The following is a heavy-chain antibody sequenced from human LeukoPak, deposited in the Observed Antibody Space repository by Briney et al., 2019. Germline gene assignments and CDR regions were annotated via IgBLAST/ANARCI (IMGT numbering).Heavy chain of an antibody. Sequence: SETLSLTCTVSGGSISSYYWSWIRQPPGKGLEYIGYIYYSGSTNYNPSLKSRVTISVDKSKNQFSLKLSSVTAADTAVYYCARPYGSGSNFGYWGQGTLVTVSS. CDR3: ARPYGSGSNFGY. CDR1: GGSISSYY. V-gene: IGHV4-59*12. J-gene: IGHJ4*02. D-gene: IGHD3-10*01. CDR2: IYYSGST.